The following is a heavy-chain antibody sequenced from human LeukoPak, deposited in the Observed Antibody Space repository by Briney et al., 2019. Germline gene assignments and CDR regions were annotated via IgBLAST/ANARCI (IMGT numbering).Heavy chain of an antibody. CDR1: GGSFSGYY. CDR2: INHSGST. J-gene: IGHJ5*02. Sequence: SETLSLTCAVYGGSFSGYYWSWIRQPPGKGLEWIGEINHSGSTNYNPSLKSRVTISVGTSKNQFSLKLSSVTAADTAVYYCARGRSGSYSYPSRFDPWGQGTLVTVSS. D-gene: IGHD3-10*01. V-gene: IGHV4-34*01. CDR3: ARGRSGSYSYPSRFDP.